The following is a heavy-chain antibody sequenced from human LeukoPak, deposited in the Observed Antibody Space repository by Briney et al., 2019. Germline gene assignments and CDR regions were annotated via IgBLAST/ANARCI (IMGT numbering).Heavy chain of an antibody. D-gene: IGHD3-22*01. J-gene: IGHJ5*02. CDR3: ARIRGYYDSSGYYLTGLNWFDP. Sequence: ASVKVSCKASGGTFSGYAISWVRQAPGQGLEWMGGIIPIFGTANYAQKFQGRVTITADESTSTAYMELSSLRSEDTAVYYCARIRGYYDSSGYYLTGLNWFDPWGQGTLVTVSS. CDR1: GGTFSGYA. V-gene: IGHV1-69*13. CDR2: IIPIFGTA.